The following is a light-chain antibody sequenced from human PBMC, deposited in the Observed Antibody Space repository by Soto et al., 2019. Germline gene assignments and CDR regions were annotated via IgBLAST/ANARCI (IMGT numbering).Light chain of an antibody. V-gene: IGKV3-20*01. J-gene: IGKJ4*01. CDR1: QSVSSSY. CDR3: QHYVTWPLA. CDR2: GAS. Sequence: EIVLTQSPGTLSLSPGERATLSCRASQSVSSSYLAWYQQKPGQAPRLLIYGASSRATGIPDRFSGSGSGTDFTLTISRLEPEDFAVYYCQHYVTWPLAFGGGTRVENK.